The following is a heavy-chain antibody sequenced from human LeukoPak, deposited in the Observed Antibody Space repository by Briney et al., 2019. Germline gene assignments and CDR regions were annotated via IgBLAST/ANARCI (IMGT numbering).Heavy chain of an antibody. V-gene: IGHV4-59*01. J-gene: IGHJ5*02. Sequence: SETLSLTCTVSGVSISSYYWSWLRPPPGKGLEWIGDIYYSGSTNYNPSLKSRVTISVDTSKNQFSLKLSSVTAADTAVYYCARGREYSSGWYNWFDPWGQGTLVTVSS. D-gene: IGHD6-19*01. CDR3: ARGREYSSGWYNWFDP. CDR1: GVSISSYY. CDR2: IYYSGST.